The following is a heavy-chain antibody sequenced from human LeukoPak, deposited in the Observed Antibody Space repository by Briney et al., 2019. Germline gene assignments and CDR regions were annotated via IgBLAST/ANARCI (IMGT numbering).Heavy chain of an antibody. CDR2: INTHTGNP. CDR1: GYTFTSFA. D-gene: IGHD3-10*01. V-gene: IGHV7-4-1*02. J-gene: IGHJ4*02. Sequence: GASVKVSCKASGYTFTSFAMSWVRQAPGQGLEWMGWINTHTGNPTYAQGFTGRFVFSLDTSVSTAYLQISSLKAADTAVYYCARRSITKYYGIDYWGQGTLVTVSS. CDR3: ARRSITKYYGIDY.